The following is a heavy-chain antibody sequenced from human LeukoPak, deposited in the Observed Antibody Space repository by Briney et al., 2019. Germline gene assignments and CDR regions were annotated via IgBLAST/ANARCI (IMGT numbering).Heavy chain of an antibody. J-gene: IGHJ4*02. CDR2: INPNSGGT. Sequence: ASVKVSGKASGYTYTGYYMHWVRQAPGQGLEWMGWINPNSGGTNYAQKFQGRVTMTRDTSISTAYMELSRLRSDDTAVYYCAREGNDFWSGYYPDYWGQGTLVTVSS. D-gene: IGHD3-3*01. CDR1: GYTYTGYY. V-gene: IGHV1-2*02. CDR3: AREGNDFWSGYYPDY.